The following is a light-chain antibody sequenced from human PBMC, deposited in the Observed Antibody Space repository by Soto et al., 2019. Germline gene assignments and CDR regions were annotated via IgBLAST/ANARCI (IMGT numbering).Light chain of an antibody. V-gene: IGLV2-23*02. Sequence: QSALTQPASVSGSPGQSIAISCTGTSSNVGGYNFVSWYQHPGKAPKLLIYEVNKRPSGVSNRFSGSKSDNTASLTISGLQAEDEADYYCCSYGGDRIFGGGTKLTVL. J-gene: IGLJ2*01. CDR1: SSNVGGYNF. CDR3: CSYGGDRI. CDR2: EVN.